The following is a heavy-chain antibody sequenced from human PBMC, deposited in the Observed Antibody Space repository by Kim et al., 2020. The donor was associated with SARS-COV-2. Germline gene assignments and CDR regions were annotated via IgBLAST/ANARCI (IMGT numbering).Heavy chain of an antibody. CDR2: VHYTGFT. CDR1: GDSINNYY. D-gene: IGHD6-19*01. J-gene: IGHJ1*01. CDR3: ARRHASVPGSGWAVEH. Sequence: SETLSLTCTVSGDSINNYYWTWLRQVPGKGLEWIGYVHYTGFTNYNPSLNSRVTISVDTFQNEFSLKLASVTATDTAVYYCARRHASVPGSGWAVEHWGQGTLVTVSS. V-gene: IGHV4-59*08.